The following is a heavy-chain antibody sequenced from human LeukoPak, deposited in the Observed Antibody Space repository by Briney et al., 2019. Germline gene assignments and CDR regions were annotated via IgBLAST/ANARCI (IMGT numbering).Heavy chain of an antibody. CDR1: GYSFTSYW. CDR3: ASGGFREDYYYGMDV. Sequence: GESLKISCKGSGYSFTSYWIGWVRQMPGKGLEWMGIIYPGDSDTRYSPSFQGQVTISADKSISTAYLQWSSLKASDTAMYYCASGGFREDYYYGMDVWGQGTTVTVSS. V-gene: IGHV5-51*01. J-gene: IGHJ6*02. D-gene: IGHD3-10*01. CDR2: IYPGDSDT.